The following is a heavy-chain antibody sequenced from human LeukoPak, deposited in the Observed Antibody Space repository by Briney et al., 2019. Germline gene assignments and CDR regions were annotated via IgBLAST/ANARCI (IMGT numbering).Heavy chain of an antibody. J-gene: IGHJ4*02. CDR3: ATGYCTNGVCFYFDY. CDR1: GYTFTSYA. Sequence: ASVKVSCKASGYTFTSYAMHWVRQAPGQGLEWMGWISAYNGNTNYAQKLQGRVTMTTDTSTSTAYMELRSLRSDDTAVYYCATGYCTNGVCFYFDYWGQGTLVTVSS. D-gene: IGHD2-8*01. CDR2: ISAYNGNT. V-gene: IGHV1-18*01.